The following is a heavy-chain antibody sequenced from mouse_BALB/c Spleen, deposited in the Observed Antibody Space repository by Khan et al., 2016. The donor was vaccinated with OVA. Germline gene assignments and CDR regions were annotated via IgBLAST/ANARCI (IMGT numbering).Heavy chain of an antibody. CDR1: GYTFSSYW. CDR2: IGPGSSNT. D-gene: IGHD1-1*01. J-gene: IGHJ4*01. Sequence: DLVKPGTSVKLSCKASGYTFSSYWINWIKQSPGQGLEWIGRIGPGSSNTYYNEMFKGMAVLTVDTSSSTAYIQLSSLTSEDSAVYFCARENYWGRSYYGMDYWGQGTSVTVSS. CDR3: ARENYWGRSYYGMDY. V-gene: IGHV1S41*01.